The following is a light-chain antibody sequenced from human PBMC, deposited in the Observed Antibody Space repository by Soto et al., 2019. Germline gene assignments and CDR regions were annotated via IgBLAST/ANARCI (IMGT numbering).Light chain of an antibody. J-gene: IGLJ2*01. CDR1: SSDVGGYNY. Sequence: QSALTQPASVSGSPGQSITISCTGTSSDVGGYNYVSWYQQHPGKAPKLMIYDVSNRPSGVSNRFSGSKSGNTASLTISGLXAEDEADYYCSSYTSSSTNVVFGGGTQLTVL. V-gene: IGLV2-14*01. CDR3: SSYTSSSTNVV. CDR2: DVS.